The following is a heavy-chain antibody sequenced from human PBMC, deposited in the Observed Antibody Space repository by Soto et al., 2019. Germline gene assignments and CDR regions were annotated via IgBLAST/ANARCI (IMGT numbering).Heavy chain of an antibody. CDR1: GGSFTHYS. CDR3: ARGIRSLVAVPASKGLDRSHYFDY. D-gene: IGHD2-2*01. Sequence: SKTLSLKCAFYGGSFTHYSLSAIRQPTGKGLEWIGEIDQSGSTNYTPSLKKRVTMSGDTSKNKFSLNVTSVTAAHTGVYYCARGIRSLVAVPASKGLDRSHYFDYWGLGSLVTV. J-gene: IGHJ4*02. CDR2: IDQSGST. V-gene: IGHV4-34*01.